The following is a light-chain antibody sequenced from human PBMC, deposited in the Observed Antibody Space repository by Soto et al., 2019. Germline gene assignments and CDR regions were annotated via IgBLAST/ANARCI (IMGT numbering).Light chain of an antibody. V-gene: IGKV3-11*01. Sequence: EIVLTQSPATLSLSPGERATLSCRASQSVSSYLAWYQQKPGQAPRLLIYDTSNRATGIPARFSGSGSGTDFTRTISSLEPEDFAVYYCHQRSTWPLYTVGQGTKLEIK. J-gene: IGKJ2*01. CDR3: HQRSTWPLYT. CDR1: QSVSSY. CDR2: DTS.